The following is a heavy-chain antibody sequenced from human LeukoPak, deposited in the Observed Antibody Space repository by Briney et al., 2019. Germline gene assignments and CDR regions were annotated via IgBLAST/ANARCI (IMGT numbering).Heavy chain of an antibody. CDR2: IYASEST. CDR3: ASSPFSFATEYFDS. D-gene: IGHD2-21*02. Sequence: SETLSHTCIVSGGSITNDYWSCIRQPPGKGLEWIGFIYASESTNYNPSLKSRVTMSVVPSNNQFSLKLSSVTAADTAVYYGASSPFSFATEYFDSWGQGTQVTVSS. CDR1: GGSITNDY. V-gene: IGHV4-4*09. J-gene: IGHJ4*02.